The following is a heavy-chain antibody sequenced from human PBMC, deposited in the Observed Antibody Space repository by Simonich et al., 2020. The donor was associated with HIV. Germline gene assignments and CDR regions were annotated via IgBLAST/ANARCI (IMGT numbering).Heavy chain of an antibody. Sequence: QVQLQQWGAGLLKPSETLSLTCAVYGGSFSGYYWSWIRQPPGKGLDGIGEINHSGIIHYNPSLKSRVTISVDSSKNQFSLKLSSVTAADTAVYYCARRYSSSWDPRGAFDIWGQGTMVTVSS. CDR2: INHSGII. J-gene: IGHJ3*02. D-gene: IGHD6-13*01. CDR3: ARRYSSSWDPRGAFDI. CDR1: GGSFSGYY. V-gene: IGHV4-34*01.